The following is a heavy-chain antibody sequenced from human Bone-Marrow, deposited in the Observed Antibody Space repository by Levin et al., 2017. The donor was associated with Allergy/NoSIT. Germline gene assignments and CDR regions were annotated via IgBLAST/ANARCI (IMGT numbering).Heavy chain of an antibody. Sequence: GESLKISCAASGFTVYNNYMSWVRQAPGKGLEWVSLIYSRGGTNYADSVKGRFTISRDSSKNTLYLQMNSLRAEDTAVYYCTGGPSGVRSWGQGTLVTVSS. D-gene: IGHD3-16*01. CDR1: GFTVYNNY. V-gene: IGHV3-53*01. J-gene: IGHJ4*02. CDR2: IYSRGGT. CDR3: TGGPSGVRS.